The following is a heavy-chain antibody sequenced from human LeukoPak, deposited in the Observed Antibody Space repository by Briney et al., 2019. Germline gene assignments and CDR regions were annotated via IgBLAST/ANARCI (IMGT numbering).Heavy chain of an antibody. CDR1: GFTFSSYW. CDR3: ARGLRRWLQYAFDI. Sequence: GGSLRLSCAASGFTFSSYWMSWVRQAPGKGLEWVANIKQDGSEKYYVDSVKGRFTISRDNAKNSLYLQMNSLRAEDTAVYYCARGLRRWLQYAFDIWGQGTMVTVSS. D-gene: IGHD5-12*01. V-gene: IGHV3-7*01. J-gene: IGHJ3*02. CDR2: IKQDGSEK.